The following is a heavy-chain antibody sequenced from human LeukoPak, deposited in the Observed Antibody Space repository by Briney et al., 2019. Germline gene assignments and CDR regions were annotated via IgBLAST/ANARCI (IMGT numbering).Heavy chain of an antibody. CDR3: ARQWLVSPLFDY. D-gene: IGHD6-19*01. CDR2: IYYGGST. J-gene: IGHJ4*02. CDR1: GGSISSYY. Sequence: PSETLSLTCTVSGGSISSYYWSWIRQPPGKGLEWIGYIYYGGSTNYNPSLKSRVTISVDTSKNQLSLKLSSVTAADTAVYYCARQWLVSPLFDYWGQGTLVTVSS. V-gene: IGHV4-59*08.